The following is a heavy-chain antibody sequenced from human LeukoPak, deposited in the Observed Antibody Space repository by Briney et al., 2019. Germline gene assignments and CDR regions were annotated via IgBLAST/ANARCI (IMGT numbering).Heavy chain of an antibody. V-gene: IGHV1-69*05. CDR3: ARASSYYYDSSGYYYFY. D-gene: IGHD3-22*01. J-gene: IGHJ4*02. CDR1: GGTYSSYA. CDR2: IIPIFGTA. Sequence: SVKVSCKASGGTYSSYAISWVRQAPGQGLEWMGRIIPIFGTANYAQKFQGRVTITTDESTSTAYMELSSLRSEDTAVYYCARASSYYYDSSGYYYFYWGQGTLVTVSS.